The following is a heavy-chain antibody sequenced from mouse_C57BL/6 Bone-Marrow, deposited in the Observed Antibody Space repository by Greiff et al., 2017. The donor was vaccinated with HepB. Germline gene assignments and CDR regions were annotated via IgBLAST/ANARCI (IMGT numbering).Heavy chain of an antibody. Sequence: VQLQQSGAELARPGASVKLSCKASGYTFTSYGISWVKQRTGQGLEWIGEIYPRSGNNSYNEKFKGKATLTADKSSSQAYMELRSLTSEDSAVYVCARYYYGSSYDYFDYWGQGTTLTVSS. CDR1: GYTFTSYG. V-gene: IGHV1-81*01. J-gene: IGHJ2*01. CDR3: ARYYYGSSYDYFDY. D-gene: IGHD1-1*01. CDR2: IYPRSGNN.